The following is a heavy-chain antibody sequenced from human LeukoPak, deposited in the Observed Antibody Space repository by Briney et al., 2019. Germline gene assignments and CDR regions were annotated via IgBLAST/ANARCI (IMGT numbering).Heavy chain of an antibody. V-gene: IGHV3-23*01. CDR1: GFTFISYA. CDR3: AKLVRGVIVTYYNY. Sequence: GGSLTLSCPASGFTFISYALSWVRQAPGKGLDGVSAITGSVGTAQYADSVRGRSTVSRDTSRNTLYLQMNSLRVKHTAINYCAKLVRGVIVTYYNYWGQGTLITVSS. D-gene: IGHD3-10*01. J-gene: IGHJ4*02. CDR2: ITGSVGTA.